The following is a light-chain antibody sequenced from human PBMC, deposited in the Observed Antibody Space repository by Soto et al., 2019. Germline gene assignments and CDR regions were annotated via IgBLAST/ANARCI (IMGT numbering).Light chain of an antibody. V-gene: IGKV3-20*01. CDR2: GAS. CDR3: QQYGSSPWT. Sequence: EIVLTQSPGTLSLSPGERAILSCRASQSVSSNYLAWYQQKPGQAPSLLIYGASSRATGIPDRFSGSGSGTDFTLTISRLEPEDFAVYYCQQYGSSPWTFGQGTKVEIK. J-gene: IGKJ1*01. CDR1: QSVSSNY.